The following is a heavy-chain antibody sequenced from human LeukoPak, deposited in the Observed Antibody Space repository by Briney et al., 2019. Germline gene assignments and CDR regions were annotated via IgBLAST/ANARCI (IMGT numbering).Heavy chain of an antibody. CDR3: ARGRPWERVDY. CDR2: ISYDGSNK. V-gene: IGHV3-30*03. D-gene: IGHD1-26*01. J-gene: IGHJ4*02. CDR1: GFTFSSYG. Sequence: GGSLRLSCAASGFTFSSYGMHWVRQAPGKGLEWVAVISYDGSNKYYADSVKGRLTISRDNSKNTLYLQMNSLRAEDTAVYYCARGRPWERVDYWGQGTLVTVSS.